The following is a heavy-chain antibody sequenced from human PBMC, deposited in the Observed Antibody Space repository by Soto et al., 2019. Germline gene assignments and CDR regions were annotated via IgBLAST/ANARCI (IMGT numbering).Heavy chain of an antibody. CDR2: IYYSGST. Sequence: SETLSLTCTVSGGSVSSGSYYWSWIRQPPGKGLEWIGYIYYSGSTNYNPSLKSRVTISVDTSKNQFSLKLGSVTAAETAVYYCARDIAAAGNYYYYYGMDVWGQGTTVTVSS. CDR1: GGSVSSGSYY. CDR3: ARDIAAAGNYYYYYGMDV. J-gene: IGHJ6*02. V-gene: IGHV4-61*01. D-gene: IGHD6-13*01.